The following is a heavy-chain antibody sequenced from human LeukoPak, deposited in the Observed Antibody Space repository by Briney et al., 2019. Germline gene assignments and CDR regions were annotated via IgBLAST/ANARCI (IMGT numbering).Heavy chain of an antibody. CDR1: GGSFSGYY. Sequence: PSETLSLTCAVYGGSFSGYYWSWIRPPPGKGLEWIGEINHSGSTNYNPSLKSRVTISVDTSKNQFSLKLSSVTAADTAVYYCASQQAPYYYGSGSYWGYYFDYWGQGTLVTVSS. J-gene: IGHJ4*02. V-gene: IGHV4-34*01. D-gene: IGHD3-10*01. CDR2: INHSGST. CDR3: ASQQAPYYYGSGSYWGYYFDY.